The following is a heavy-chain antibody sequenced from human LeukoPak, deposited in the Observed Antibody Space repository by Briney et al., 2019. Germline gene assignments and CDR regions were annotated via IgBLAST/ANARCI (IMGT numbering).Heavy chain of an antibody. V-gene: IGHV4-59*08. Sequence: SETLSLTCTVSGGSISSYYWSWIRQPPGKGLEWIGYIYYSGSTNYNPSLKSRVTISVDTSKNQFSLKLSSVTAADTAVYYCARHASGYDLWEMNYYYGVDVWGQGTTVTVSS. D-gene: IGHD5-12*01. J-gene: IGHJ6*02. CDR3: ARHASGYDLWEMNYYYGVDV. CDR1: GGSISSYY. CDR2: IYYSGST.